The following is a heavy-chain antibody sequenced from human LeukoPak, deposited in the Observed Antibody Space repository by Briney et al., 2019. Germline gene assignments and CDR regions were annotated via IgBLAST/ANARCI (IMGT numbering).Heavy chain of an antibody. CDR2: ISGSGDST. CDR3: AKVRVGWRYYDY. J-gene: IGHJ4*02. Sequence: AGSLRLSCAASGFTFSSYAMSWVRQTPGKGLEWVSFISGSGDSTYYADPVKGRFSISRANSKKTPFLQMTIMRAEATAVYYCAKVRVGWRYYDYWGQGTLVMVSS. D-gene: IGHD2-15*01. CDR1: GFTFSSYA. V-gene: IGHV3-23*01.